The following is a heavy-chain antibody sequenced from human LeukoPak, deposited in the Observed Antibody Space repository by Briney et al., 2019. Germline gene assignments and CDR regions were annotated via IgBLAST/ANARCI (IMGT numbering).Heavy chain of an antibody. CDR3: AGGGFFYDILAGYYKAGHFDY. V-gene: IGHV4-30-2*01. CDR1: GGSISSGGYS. J-gene: IGHJ4*02. CDR2: IYHSGST. D-gene: IGHD3-9*01. Sequence: SETLSLTCAVSGGSISSGGYSWSWIRQPPGKGLEWIGYIYHSGSTYYNPSLKSRVTISVDRSKNQFSLKLSSVTAADTAVYYCAGGGFFYDILAGYYKAGHFDYWGQGTLVTVSS.